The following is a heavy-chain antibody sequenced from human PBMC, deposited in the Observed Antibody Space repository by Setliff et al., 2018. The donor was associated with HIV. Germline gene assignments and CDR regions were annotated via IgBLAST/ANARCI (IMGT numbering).Heavy chain of an antibody. CDR3: ARGHYGA. J-gene: IGHJ4*02. D-gene: IGHD4-17*01. CDR2: IYDDGST. Sequence: GGSLRLSCAASGFDFDNLYMAWIRQAPGKGLEWVSVIYDDGSTYYADSVKGRFTVSRDESKNTLLLQMDSLRVEDTAVYYCARGHYGAWGQGTLVTVSS. CDR1: GFDFDNLY. V-gene: IGHV3-53*01.